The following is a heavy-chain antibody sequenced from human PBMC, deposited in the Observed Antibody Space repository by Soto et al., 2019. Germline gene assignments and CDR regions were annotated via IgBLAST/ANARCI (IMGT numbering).Heavy chain of an antibody. J-gene: IGHJ4*02. CDR2: ISSSSSYI. Sequence: GGSLRLSCAASGFTFSSYSMNWVRQAPGKGLEWVSSISSSSSYIYYADSVKGRFTISRDNAKNSLYLQMNSLRAEDTAVYYCARAKDRKYYFDYWGQGTLVTSPQ. V-gene: IGHV3-21*01. CDR1: GFTFSSYS. CDR3: ARAKDRKYYFDY.